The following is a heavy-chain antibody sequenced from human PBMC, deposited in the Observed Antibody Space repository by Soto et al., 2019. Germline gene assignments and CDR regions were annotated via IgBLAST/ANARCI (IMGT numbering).Heavy chain of an antibody. Sequence: SETLSLTCTVSGGSISSSSYYWGWIRQPPGKGLEWIGSIYYSGSTYYNPSLKSRVTISVDTSKNQFSLKLSSVTAADTAVYYCARLGGYLIPYYFDYWGQGTLVTVSS. CDR2: IYYSGST. CDR3: ARLGGYLIPYYFDY. V-gene: IGHV4-39*01. D-gene: IGHD3-10*01. J-gene: IGHJ4*02. CDR1: GGSISSSSYY.